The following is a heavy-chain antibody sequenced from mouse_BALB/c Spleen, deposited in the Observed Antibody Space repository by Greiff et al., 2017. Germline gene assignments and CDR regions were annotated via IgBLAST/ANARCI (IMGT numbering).Heavy chain of an antibody. Sequence: DVQLQESGPGLVKPSQSLSLTCTVTGYSITSDYAWNWIRQFPGNKLEWMGYISYSGSTSYNPSLKSRISITRDTSKNQFFLQLNSVTTEDTATYYCAIYDGYYYAMDYWGQGTSVTVSS. CDR1: GYSITSDYA. CDR2: ISYSGST. CDR3: AIYDGYYYAMDY. V-gene: IGHV3-2*02. J-gene: IGHJ4*01. D-gene: IGHD2-3*01.